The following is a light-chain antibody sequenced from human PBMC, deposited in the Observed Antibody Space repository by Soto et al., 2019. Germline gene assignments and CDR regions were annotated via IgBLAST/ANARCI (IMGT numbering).Light chain of an antibody. J-gene: IGLJ3*02. CDR3: QSYDSSLSGWV. V-gene: IGLV1-40*01. CDR1: SSNIGSGYD. Sequence: QSVLTQPPSVSGAPGQSVTISCTGSSSNIGSGYDVHWYRQLPGTAPKLLIYTSTFRPSGVPVRFSGSKSGTSASLAITGLQADDEADYYCQSYDSSLSGWVFGGGTKLTVL. CDR2: TST.